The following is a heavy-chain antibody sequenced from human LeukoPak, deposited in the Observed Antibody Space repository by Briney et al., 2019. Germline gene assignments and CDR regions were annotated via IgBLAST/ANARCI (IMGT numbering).Heavy chain of an antibody. Sequence: ASVKVSCKASGYTFTSYGISWVRQAPGQGLEWMGWISAYNGNTNYAQKLQGRVTMTTDTSTSTAYMELRSLRSDVTAVYYCARDYYDFWSGYYTGGLGYWGQGTLVTVSS. CDR1: GYTFTSYG. CDR2: ISAYNGNT. V-gene: IGHV1-18*01. CDR3: ARDYYDFWSGYYTGGLGY. D-gene: IGHD3-3*01. J-gene: IGHJ4*02.